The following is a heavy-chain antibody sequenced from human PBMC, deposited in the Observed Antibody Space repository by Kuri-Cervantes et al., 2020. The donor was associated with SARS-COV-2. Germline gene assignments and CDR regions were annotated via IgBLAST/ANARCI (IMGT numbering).Heavy chain of an antibody. CDR1: GFTFSSYA. CDR2: ISYDGSNK. J-gene: IGHJ4*02. V-gene: IGHV3-30-3*01. CDR3: AKAIVGATTIVPDY. Sequence: GGSLRLSCAASGFTFSSYAMHWVRQAPGKGLEWVAVISYDGSNKYYADSVKGRFTISRDNSKNTLYLQMNSLRAEDTAVYYCAKAIVGATTIVPDYWGQGTLVTVSS. D-gene: IGHD1-26*01.